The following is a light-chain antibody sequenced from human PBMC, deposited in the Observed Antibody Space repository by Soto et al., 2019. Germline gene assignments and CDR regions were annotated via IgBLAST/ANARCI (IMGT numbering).Light chain of an antibody. Sequence: QSVLTQPASVSGSPGQWITISCTGTSSDIGNFVSWYRQHPGKAPKLMIYDVSSRPSGISHRFSGSKSGSTASLSISGLQADDEADYYCCIYTGKGTVIFGGGTKLTVL. CDR2: DVS. V-gene: IGLV2-14*01. CDR3: CIYTGKGTVI. CDR1: SSDIGNF. J-gene: IGLJ2*01.